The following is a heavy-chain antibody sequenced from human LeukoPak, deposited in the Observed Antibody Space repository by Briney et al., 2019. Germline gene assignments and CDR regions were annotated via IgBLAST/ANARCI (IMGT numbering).Heavy chain of an antibody. CDR2: IYYSGST. J-gene: IGHJ4*02. Sequence: KASETLSLTCTVSGGSISSSSYYWGWIRQPPGKGLEWIGSIYYSGSTYYNPSLKSRVTISVDTSKNQFSLKLSSVTAADTAVYYCARGDSGWYLGLGFDYWGQGTLVTVSS. V-gene: IGHV4-39*07. D-gene: IGHD6-19*01. CDR1: GGSISSSSYY. CDR3: ARGDSGWYLGLGFDY.